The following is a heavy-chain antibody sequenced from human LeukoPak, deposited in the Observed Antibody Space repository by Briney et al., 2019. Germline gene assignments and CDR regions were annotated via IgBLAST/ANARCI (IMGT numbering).Heavy chain of an antibody. CDR1: GFTFSSYA. V-gene: IGHV3-23*01. CDR3: ARRFGSGSYFDY. J-gene: IGHJ4*02. D-gene: IGHD3-10*01. CDR2: ISGSGDAT. Sequence: GGSLRLSCAASGFTFSSYAMSWVRQAPGKRLEWVSAISGSGDATYYADSVKGRFTISRDNSKNTLFLQMNSLRAEDTAIYYCARRFGSGSYFDYWGQGTLVTVSS.